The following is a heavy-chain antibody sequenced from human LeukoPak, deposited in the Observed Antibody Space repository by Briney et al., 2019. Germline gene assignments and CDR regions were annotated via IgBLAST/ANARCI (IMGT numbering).Heavy chain of an antibody. CDR2: INHSGST. J-gene: IGHJ2*01. Sequence: SETLSLTCAVYGGSFSGYYWSWIRQPPGKGLEWIGEINHSGSTNYNPSLKSRVTISVDTSKNQFSLKLSSVTAADTAVYYCARGRRTVAGTRYFDLWGRGTLVTVSS. CDR1: GGSFSGYY. D-gene: IGHD6-19*01. V-gene: IGHV4-34*01. CDR3: ARGRRTVAGTRYFDL.